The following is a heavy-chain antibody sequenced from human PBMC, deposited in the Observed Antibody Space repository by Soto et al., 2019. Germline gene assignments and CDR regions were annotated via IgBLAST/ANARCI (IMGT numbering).Heavy chain of an antibody. CDR2: INSDGSST. D-gene: IGHD6-13*01. CDR1: GFTFSSYW. CDR3: ARDRGGIAAAGAFDI. J-gene: IGHJ3*02. Sequence: GGSLRLSCAASGFTFSSYWMHWVRQAPGKGLVWVSRINSDGSSTSYADSVKGRFTISRDNAKNTLYLQMNSLRAEDTAVYYCARDRGGIAAAGAFDIWGQGTMVTVSS. V-gene: IGHV3-74*01.